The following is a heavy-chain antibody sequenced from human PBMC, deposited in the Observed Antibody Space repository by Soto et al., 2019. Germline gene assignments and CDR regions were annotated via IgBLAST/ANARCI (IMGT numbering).Heavy chain of an antibody. V-gene: IGHV3-30-3*01. CDR2: ISYDGSNK. J-gene: IGHJ4*02. Sequence: PGGSLRLSCAASGFTFRSYAMHWVRQAPGKGLEWVAVISYDGSNKYYADSVKGRFTISRDNSKNTLYLQMNSLRVEDTAVFYCARDSPPPFGYWGQGTLVTVSS. CDR3: ARDSPPPFGY. D-gene: IGHD3-10*01. CDR1: GFTFRSYA.